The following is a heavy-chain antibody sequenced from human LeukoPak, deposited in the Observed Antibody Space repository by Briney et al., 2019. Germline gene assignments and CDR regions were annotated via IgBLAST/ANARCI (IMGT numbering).Heavy chain of an antibody. CDR1: GFTFSSYA. V-gene: IGHV3-23*01. D-gene: IGHD3-3*01. CDR3: ARGRFGTNPQANFWSGYHYYYMDV. Sequence: GGSLRLSCAASGFTFSSYAMSWVRQAPGKGLEWVSAISGSGGSTYYADSVKGRFTISRDNSKNTLYLQMNSLRAEDTAVYYCARGRFGTNPQANFWSGYHYYYMDVWGKGTTVTVSS. CDR2: ISGSGGST. J-gene: IGHJ6*03.